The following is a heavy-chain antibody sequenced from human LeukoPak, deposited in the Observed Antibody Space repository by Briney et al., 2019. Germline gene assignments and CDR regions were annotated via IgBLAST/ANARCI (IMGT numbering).Heavy chain of an antibody. J-gene: IGHJ4*02. V-gene: IGHV1-2*02. CDR2: INPNSGDT. Sequence: ASVKVSCKASGYTFTGYYMHWVRQAPGQGLEWMGWINPNSGDTNYAQKFQGRVTMTRDTSVSTAYMELSRLRSDDTAVYYCARGRQVYDFWSGYYNFWGQGTLVTVSS. CDR3: ARGRQVYDFWSGYYNF. D-gene: IGHD3-3*01. CDR1: GYTFTGYY.